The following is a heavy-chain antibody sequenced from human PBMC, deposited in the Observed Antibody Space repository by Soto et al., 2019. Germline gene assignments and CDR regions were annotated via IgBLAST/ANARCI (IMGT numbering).Heavy chain of an antibody. D-gene: IGHD3-9*01. CDR1: GVSISSYY. CDR2: IYYSGST. CDR3: ARSAVLRYFDWFVFDY. J-gene: IGHJ4*02. Sequence: SETLSLTCTVSGVSISSYYWSWIRQPPGKGLEWIGYIYYSGSTNYNPSLKSRVTISVDTSKNQFSLKLSSVTAADTAVYYCARSAVLRYFDWFVFDYWGQGTLVTVSS. V-gene: IGHV4-59*08.